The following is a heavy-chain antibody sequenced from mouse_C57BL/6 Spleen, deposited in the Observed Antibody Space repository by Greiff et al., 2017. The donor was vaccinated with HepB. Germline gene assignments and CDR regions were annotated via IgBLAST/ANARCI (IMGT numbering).Heavy chain of an antibody. Sequence: EVKLMESGGGLVQPGGSLSLSCAASGFTFTDYYMSWVRQPPGKALEWLGFIRNKANGYTTEYSASVKGRFTISRDNSQSILYLQMNALRAEDSATYYCARRGYSNLAWFAYWGQGTLVTVSA. J-gene: IGHJ3*01. CDR1: GFTFTDYY. V-gene: IGHV7-3*01. CDR2: IRNKANGYTT. CDR3: ARRGYSNLAWFAY. D-gene: IGHD2-5*01.